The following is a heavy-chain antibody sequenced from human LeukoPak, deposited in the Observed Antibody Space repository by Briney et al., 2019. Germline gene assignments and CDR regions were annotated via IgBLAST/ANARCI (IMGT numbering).Heavy chain of an antibody. CDR1: GYTFNRYG. J-gene: IGHJ4*02. CDR3: ARDKSGYGGSYYDY. V-gene: IGHV1-18*01. D-gene: IGHD1-26*01. Sequence: ASVKVSCKGSGYTFNRYGISWVRQAPGQGLEWMGWIRGYNGDTNYAQNFQGRVTMTTDTSTGTAYMELRSLRSDDTAVYYCARDKSGYGGSYYDYWGQGTLVTVSS. CDR2: IRGYNGDT.